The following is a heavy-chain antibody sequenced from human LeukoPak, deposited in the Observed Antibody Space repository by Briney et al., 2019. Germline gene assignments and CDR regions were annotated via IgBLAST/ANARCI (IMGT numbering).Heavy chain of an antibody. D-gene: IGHD6-19*01. CDR2: ISSSGSTI. V-gene: IGHV3-11*01. Sequence: PGGALRLSCAASGFTFSDYYMSWIRQAPGKGLEWVSYISSSGSTIYYADSVKGRFTISRDNAKNSLYLQMNSLRAEDTAVYYCARDGRDSSGWYYFDYWGQGTLVTVSS. CDR3: ARDGRDSSGWYYFDY. J-gene: IGHJ4*02. CDR1: GFTFSDYY.